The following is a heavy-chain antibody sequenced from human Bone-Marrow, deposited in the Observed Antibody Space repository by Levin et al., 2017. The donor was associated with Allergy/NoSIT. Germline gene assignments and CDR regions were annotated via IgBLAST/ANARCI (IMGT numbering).Heavy chain of an antibody. CDR3: AKERVPWLVRESYFQH. Sequence: GESLKISCAASGFTFSSYAMSWVRQAPGKGLEWVSAISGSGGSTYYADSVKGRFTISRDNSKNTLYLQMNSLRAEDTAVYYCAKERVPWLVRESYFQHWGQGTLVTVSS. CDR2: ISGSGGST. D-gene: IGHD6-19*01. CDR1: GFTFSSYA. V-gene: IGHV3-23*01. J-gene: IGHJ1*01.